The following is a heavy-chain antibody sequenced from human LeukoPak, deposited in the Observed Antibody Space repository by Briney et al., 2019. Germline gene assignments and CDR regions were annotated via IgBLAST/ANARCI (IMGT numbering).Heavy chain of an antibody. V-gene: IGHV1-18*01. D-gene: IGHD2-2*01. CDR2: ISSYNGNT. Sequence: ASVTVSFKASVYTFNTYGITWVRQAPGHGLEWMGWISSYNGNTSYAAKVQGRITVTKDTSASTAYLELRSLRSDDTAVYYCARIACSSSCTYSGRRRLRGGSLDPWGQGTLVTVSS. J-gene: IGHJ5*02. CDR1: VYTFNTYG. CDR3: ARIACSSSCTYSGRRRLRGGSLDP.